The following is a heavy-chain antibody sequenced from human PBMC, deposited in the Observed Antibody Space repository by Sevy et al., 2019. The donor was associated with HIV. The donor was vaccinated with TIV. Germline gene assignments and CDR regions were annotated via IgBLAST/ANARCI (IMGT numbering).Heavy chain of an antibody. CDR1: GFTFNSYW. Sequence: GGSLRLSCSTSGFTFNSYWLTWVRQAPGKGLEWVANINQDGSEKNYVDSVKGRFTISRDNAQKSVFLQMRALRAADTGMYYCAREGSSYDTYYNSYGMYVRGQGTTVTVSS. V-gene: IGHV3-7*01. CDR3: AREGSSYDTYYNSYGMYV. J-gene: IGHJ6*01. CDR2: INQDGSEK. D-gene: IGHD3-10*01.